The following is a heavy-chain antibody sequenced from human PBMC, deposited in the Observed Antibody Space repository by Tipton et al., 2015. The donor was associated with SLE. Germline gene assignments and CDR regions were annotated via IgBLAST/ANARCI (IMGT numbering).Heavy chain of an antibody. Sequence: SLRLSCIASGLTLRNYWMHWVRQAPGKGLVWVSRISSDGTSTSYADSVKGRFTIPRDNAKNTLYVQMNSLSAEDTAVYYCARAQLLADDVFNLWGQGTMVTVSS. D-gene: IGHD6-19*01. CDR2: ISSDGTST. CDR1: GLTLRNYW. J-gene: IGHJ3*01. CDR3: ARAQLLADDVFNL. V-gene: IGHV3-74*01.